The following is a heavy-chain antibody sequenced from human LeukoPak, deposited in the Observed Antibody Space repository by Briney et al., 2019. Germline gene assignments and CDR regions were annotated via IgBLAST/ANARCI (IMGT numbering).Heavy chain of an antibody. Sequence: GGSLRLSCAASGFTFSNYAMHWVRQAPGKGLEWVAIISYDGSNKYYADSVKGRFTISRDNSKNTLYLQMNTLRAEDTAVYYCARVSGWSREYFQHWGQGTLVTVSS. V-gene: IGHV3-30-3*01. CDR2: ISYDGSNK. J-gene: IGHJ1*01. D-gene: IGHD6-19*01. CDR3: ARVSGWSREYFQH. CDR1: GFTFSNYA.